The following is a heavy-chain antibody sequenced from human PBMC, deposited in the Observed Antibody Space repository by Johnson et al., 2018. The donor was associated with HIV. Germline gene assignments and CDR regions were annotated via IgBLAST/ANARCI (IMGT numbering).Heavy chain of an antibody. J-gene: IGHJ3*02. CDR3: ASSSYYESSGFYAFDI. D-gene: IGHD3-22*01. CDR1: GFTFRSYW. CDR2: IKQDGSEK. Sequence: VQLVESGGGLVQPGGSLRLSCVVSGFTFRSYWMTWVRQAPGKGLEWVANIKQDGSEKYYVDSVKGRFTISRDNAKNSLYLQMNGLRAGDTAVYYCASSSYYESSGFYAFDIWGQGTMVTVSS. V-gene: IGHV3-7*01.